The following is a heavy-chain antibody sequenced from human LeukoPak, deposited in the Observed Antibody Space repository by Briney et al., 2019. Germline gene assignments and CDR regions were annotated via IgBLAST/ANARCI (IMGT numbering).Heavy chain of an antibody. Sequence: GGSLRLSCAASEFTFSNYWMSWVRQAPGKGLEWVANINEDGSEKYYVDSVKGRSTISRDNAKNSLYLQMNSLRAEDTAVYYCARSADKGSVDYWGQGTLVTVSS. J-gene: IGHJ4*02. CDR2: INEDGSEK. V-gene: IGHV3-7*03. CDR3: ARSADKGSVDY. D-gene: IGHD2-15*01. CDR1: EFTFSNYW.